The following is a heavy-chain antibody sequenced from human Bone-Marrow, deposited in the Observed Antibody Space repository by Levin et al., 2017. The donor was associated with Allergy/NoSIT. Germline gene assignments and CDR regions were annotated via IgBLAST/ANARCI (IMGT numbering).Heavy chain of an antibody. CDR1: GFTFSSYS. J-gene: IGHJ3*02. V-gene: IGHV3-21*01. CDR2: ISSSSSYI. CDR3: ARVYTIFGVSLGAFDI. D-gene: IGHD3-3*01. Sequence: SCAASGFTFSSYSMNWVRQAPGKGLEWVSSISSSSSYIYYADSVKGRFTISRDNAKNSLYLQMNSLRAEDTAVYYCARVYTIFGVSLGAFDIWGQGTMVTVSS.